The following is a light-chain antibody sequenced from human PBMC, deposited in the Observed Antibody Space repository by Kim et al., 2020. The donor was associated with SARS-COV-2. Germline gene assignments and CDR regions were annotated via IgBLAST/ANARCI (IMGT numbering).Light chain of an antibody. V-gene: IGLV4-69*01. CDR2: LNSDGSH. CDR3: QTWGTGIPCV. CDR1: SGHSSYA. Sequence: VKPPCTLSSGHSSYAIAWHQQQPGKGPRYLMKLNSDGSHSKGDGIPDRFSGSSSGAERYLTISSLQSEDEADYYCQTWGTGIPCVFGTGTKVTVL. J-gene: IGLJ1*01.